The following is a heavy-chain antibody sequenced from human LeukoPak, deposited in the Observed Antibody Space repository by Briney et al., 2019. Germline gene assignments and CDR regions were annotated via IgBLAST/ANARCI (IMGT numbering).Heavy chain of an antibody. CDR2: IYTSGST. J-gene: IGHJ1*01. Sequence: SQTLSLTCTVSGGSISSGSYYWSWIRQPAGKGLEWIGRIYTSGSTNYNPSLKSRVTISVDTSKNQFSLKLSSVTAADTAVYYCARDASSGYFQHWGQGTLVTVSS. D-gene: IGHD6-19*01. CDR1: GGSISSGSYY. V-gene: IGHV4-61*02. CDR3: ARDASSGYFQH.